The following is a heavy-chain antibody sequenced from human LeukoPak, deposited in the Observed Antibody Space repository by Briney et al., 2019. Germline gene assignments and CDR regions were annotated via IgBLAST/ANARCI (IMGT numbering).Heavy chain of an antibody. CDR1: GGSFSGHY. Sequence: SSETLSLTYAVSGGSFSGHYWNWIRQPPGKGLEWIGEINHGGSTNYNPSLKSRVTISVDTSQNQFSLRLSSVTAADTAVYYCARGRYVTTRGGAAAGFLDYWGQGTLVTVSS. D-gene: IGHD6-13*01. V-gene: IGHV4-34*01. CDR2: INHGGST. CDR3: ARGRYVTTRGGAAAGFLDY. J-gene: IGHJ4*02.